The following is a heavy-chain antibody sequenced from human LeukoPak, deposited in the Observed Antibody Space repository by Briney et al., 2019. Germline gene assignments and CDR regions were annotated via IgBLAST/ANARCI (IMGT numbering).Heavy chain of an antibody. J-gene: IGHJ4*02. CDR3: ARSGFEYSTPRY. CDR1: GYTFTGFY. D-gene: IGHD6-6*01. V-gene: IGHV1-2*02. Sequence: ASVKVSCKASGYTFTGFYMHWVRQAPGQSLDWMGWINANSGGADYTQKFQGRVTMTRDTSITTVYMEVSRLRSDDTAVYYCARSGFEYSTPRYWGQGTLVTVSS. CDR2: INANSGGA.